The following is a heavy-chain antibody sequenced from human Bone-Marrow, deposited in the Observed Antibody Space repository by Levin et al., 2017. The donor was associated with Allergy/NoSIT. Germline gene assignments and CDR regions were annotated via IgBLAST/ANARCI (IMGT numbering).Heavy chain of an antibody. D-gene: IGHD5-12*01. CDR1: GFMFGNSP. CDR3: AKGGTIVAGFDS. V-gene: IGHV3-23*01. J-gene: IGHJ4*02. CDR2: ISGESAHI. Sequence: PGGSLRLSCAASGFMFGNSPMAWVRQAPGKGLEWVSGISGESAHIFYAGSVEGRFTISRDNSKNTLYLQMNSLRAEDSALYFCAKGGTIVAGFDSWGQGTLVTVSS.